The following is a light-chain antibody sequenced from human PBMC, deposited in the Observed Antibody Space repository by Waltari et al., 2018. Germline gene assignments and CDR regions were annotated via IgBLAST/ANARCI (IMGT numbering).Light chain of an antibody. V-gene: IGKV3-11*01. Sequence: EIVLTQSPATLSLSPGERATHSCRASQRVDSQLAWYQQKPGQAPRLLIHDVSNRPTGVPARFSGSGFGTDFTLTVSRLEPEDSAFYYCQQRYDWPITFGGGTKVEIK. CDR1: QRVDSQ. CDR2: DVS. J-gene: IGKJ4*01. CDR3: QQRYDWPIT.